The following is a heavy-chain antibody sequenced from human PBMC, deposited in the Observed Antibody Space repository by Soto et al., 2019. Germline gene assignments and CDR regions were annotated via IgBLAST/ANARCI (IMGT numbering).Heavy chain of an antibody. CDR3: ARDGDPQSAFWSGPLGGGRFDP. V-gene: IGHV1-69*12. CDR2: IVPMFGTA. CDR1: GGTFGNSA. Sequence: QVPLVQSGAAVKKPGSSVNVSCKTSGGTFGNSAVTWVRQAPGQGLEWLGGIVPMFGTANYAQKFQGRVTITADESTITAYMELNSLKTDDTAVYYCARDGDPQSAFWSGPLGGGRFDPWGQGTLVTVSS. J-gene: IGHJ5*02. D-gene: IGHD3-3*01.